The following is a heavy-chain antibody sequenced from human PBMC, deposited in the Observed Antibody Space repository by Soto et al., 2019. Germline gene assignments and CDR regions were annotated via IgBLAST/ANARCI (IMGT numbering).Heavy chain of an antibody. CDR2: FSGGRDTT. D-gene: IGHD2-8*02. J-gene: IGHJ4*02. V-gene: IGHV3-23*01. Sequence: VQLLESGGGLVQPGGSLRLSCVASGFTFSSYAMSWVRQAPGQRLEWVATFSGGRDTTCHADSVKGRFTVSRDSSKNTLSLKMNSLRPEDTDLYYGSKATSATCTGSICYSFDYWGQGTLVTVSS. CDR3: SKATSATCTGSICYSFDY. CDR1: GFTFSSYA.